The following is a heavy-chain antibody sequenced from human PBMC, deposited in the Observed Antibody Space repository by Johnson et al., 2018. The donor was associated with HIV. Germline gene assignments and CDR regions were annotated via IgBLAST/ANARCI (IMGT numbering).Heavy chain of an antibody. Sequence: LRLSCAASGITFSDYYMSWIRQAPGKGLEWVSYISSSGNTIYYADSVKGRVTISRDNAKKSLYLQMNSLRAEDTAMYYCASELGIRLDAFDIWGQGTMVTVSS. CDR3: ASELGIRLDAFDI. CDR2: ISSSGNTI. D-gene: IGHD7-27*01. CDR1: GITFSDYY. J-gene: IGHJ3*02. V-gene: IGHV3-11*04.